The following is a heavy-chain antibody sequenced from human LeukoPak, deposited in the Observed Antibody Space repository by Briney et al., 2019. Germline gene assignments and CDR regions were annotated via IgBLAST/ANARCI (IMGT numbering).Heavy chain of an antibody. CDR1: GGSFSGYY. CDR2: INHSGST. J-gene: IGHJ5*02. CDR3: ASDGTGVGYYYDSGGYSS. Sequence: SETLSLTCAVYGGSFSGYYWSWIRQPPGRGLEWIGEINHSGSTNYNPSLKSRVTISVDTSKNQFSLKLSSVTAADTAVYYCASDGTGVGYYYDSGGYSSWGQGTLVTVSS. D-gene: IGHD3-22*01. V-gene: IGHV4-34*01.